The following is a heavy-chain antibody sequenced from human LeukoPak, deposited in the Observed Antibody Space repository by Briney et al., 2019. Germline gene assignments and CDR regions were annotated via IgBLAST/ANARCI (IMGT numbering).Heavy chain of an antibody. D-gene: IGHD3-10*01. CDR2: ISGSGGST. J-gene: IGHJ6*03. CDR1: GFTFSSYG. V-gene: IGHV3-23*01. Sequence: GGTLRLSCAASGFTFSSYGMCWVRQAPGKGRERLSAISGSGGSTYYADSVKGRFTISRDNSKNTLYLQMISLRAEDTAVYYCAKVLWFGDWYYYYMDVWGKGTTVTISS. CDR3: AKVLWFGDWYYYYMDV.